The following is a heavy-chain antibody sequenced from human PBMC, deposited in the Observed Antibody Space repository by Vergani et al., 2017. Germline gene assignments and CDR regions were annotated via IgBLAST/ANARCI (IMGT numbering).Heavy chain of an antibody. V-gene: IGHV4-59*08. CDR1: GGSLSSYY. CDR2: IYYSGST. D-gene: IGHD2-2*01. J-gene: IGHJ4*02. CDR3: ARTAALYYFDY. Sequence: QVQLQESGPGLVKPSETLSLTCTVSGGSLSSYYWSWIRQPPGKGLEWIGYIYYSGSTNYNPSLKSRVTISVDTSKNQFSLKLSSVTAADTAVYYCARTAALYYFDYWGQGTLVTVSS.